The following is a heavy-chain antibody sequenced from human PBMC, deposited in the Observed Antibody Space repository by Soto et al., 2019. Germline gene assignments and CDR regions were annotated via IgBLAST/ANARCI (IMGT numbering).Heavy chain of an antibody. CDR2: IHGCGDYT. CDR1: GFTFSCCA. Sequence: EVQLLESGGGLVQPGGSLRLSCAASGFTFSCCAMSWVRQAPGKGLEWVSTIHGCGDYTLYTDSVKGRVTISRDNSRNTLYLQMNSLRAEDTAIYYCAKNRGSGSYSNWCFDVWGRGTLVTVSS. D-gene: IGHD1-26*01. CDR3: AKNRGSGSYSNWCFDV. V-gene: IGHV3-23*01. J-gene: IGHJ2*01.